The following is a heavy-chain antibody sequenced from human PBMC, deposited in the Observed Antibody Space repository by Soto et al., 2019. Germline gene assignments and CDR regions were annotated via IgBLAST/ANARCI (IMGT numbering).Heavy chain of an antibody. CDR1: GFTFSSYG. Sequence: QVQLVESGGGVVQPGRSLRLSCAASGFTFSSYGMHWVRQAPGKGLEWVAGISYDGSNKYYADSVKGRFTISRDNSKNTLYLQMNSLRAEDTAVYYCAKDLIGAKTKRPDYWGQGTLVTVSS. CDR2: ISYDGSNK. D-gene: IGHD3-10*01. J-gene: IGHJ4*02. CDR3: AKDLIGAKTKRPDY. V-gene: IGHV3-30*18.